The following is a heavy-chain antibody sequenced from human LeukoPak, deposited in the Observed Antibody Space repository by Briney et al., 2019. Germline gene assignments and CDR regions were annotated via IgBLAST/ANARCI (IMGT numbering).Heavy chain of an antibody. V-gene: IGHV4-34*01. CDR1: GGSFSGYY. D-gene: IGHD3-10*01. J-gene: IGHJ4*02. CDR2: INHSGST. CDR3: ARGRNSYGSGSYYNYPLDN. Sequence: PSETLSLTCAVYGGSFSGYYWSWIRQPPGKGLEWIGEINHSGSTNYNPSLKSRVTISVDTSKNQFSLKLSSVTAADTAVYYCARGRNSYGSGSYYNYPLDNWGRETLVTASS.